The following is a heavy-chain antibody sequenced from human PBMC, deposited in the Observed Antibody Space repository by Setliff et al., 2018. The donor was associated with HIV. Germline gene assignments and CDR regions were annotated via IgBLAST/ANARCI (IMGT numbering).Heavy chain of an antibody. J-gene: IGHJ5*02. V-gene: IGHV1-18*01. CDR3: ARYCSGGSCPGRFDP. Sequence: ASVKVSCKASGYTFTSYGISWVRQAPGRGLEWMGWISAYNGNTNYAQKLQGRVTMTTDTSTSTAYMELRSLRSDDTAVYYCARYCSGGSCPGRFDPWGQGTLVTVSS. D-gene: IGHD2-15*01. CDR2: ISAYNGNT. CDR1: GYTFTSYG.